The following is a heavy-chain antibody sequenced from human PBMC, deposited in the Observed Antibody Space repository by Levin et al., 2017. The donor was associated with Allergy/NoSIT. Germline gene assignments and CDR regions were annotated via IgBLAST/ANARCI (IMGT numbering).Heavy chain of an antibody. CDR3: AREGTGERVTEDY. V-gene: IGHV3-7*01. Sequence: PGGSLRLSCAASGFSFRTYWMSWVRQAPGKGLEWVANIREDGGAIYYLESVRGRFTISRDNAKDSLYLQMNSLTAEDTAVYYCAREGTGERVTEDYWGQGTLVTVSS. CDR1: GFSFRTYW. J-gene: IGHJ4*02. CDR2: IREDGGAI. D-gene: IGHD2-8*02.